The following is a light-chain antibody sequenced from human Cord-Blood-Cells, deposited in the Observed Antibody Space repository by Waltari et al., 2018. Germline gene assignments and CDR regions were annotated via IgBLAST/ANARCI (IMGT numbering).Light chain of an antibody. CDR1: CSAVGGYNY. CDR2: DVS. CDR3: SSYTSSSTYV. V-gene: IGLV2-14*01. Sequence: QSALTQPASVSWSPGPSITTSCTGPCSAVGGYNYVSWYQQHPGKAPKLMIYDVSNRPSGVSNRFAGTKSGNAASLTSAGLQAEDEADYYCSSYTSSSTYVFGTGTKVTVL. J-gene: IGLJ1*01.